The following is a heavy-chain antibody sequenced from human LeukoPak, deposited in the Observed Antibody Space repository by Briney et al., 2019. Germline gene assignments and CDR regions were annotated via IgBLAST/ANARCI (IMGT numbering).Heavy chain of an antibody. D-gene: IGHD2-15*01. V-gene: IGHV3-33*06. CDR2: IWYDGNK. J-gene: IGHJ3*02. CDR1: GFPFSSYG. CDR3: AKEISLNDAFDI. Sequence: GRSLRLSCAASGFPFSSYGMHWVPQAPGKGLEGVEIIWYDGNKYYADSVKGRFTISRDNSKNTLYLQINSLRAEDTAMYYCAKEISLNDAFDIWGQGTMVTVSS.